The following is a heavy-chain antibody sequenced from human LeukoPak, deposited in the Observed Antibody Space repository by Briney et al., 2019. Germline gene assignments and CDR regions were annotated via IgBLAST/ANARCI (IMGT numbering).Heavy chain of an antibody. V-gene: IGHV2-70*11. CDR3: ARIPEYCSGGSCYDRACDF. CDR1: GFSLNTRGMC. Sequence: SGPTLVNPTQTLTLTCTFSGFSLNTRGMCVSWIRQPPGKALEWLARIDWDDDKYYSTSLKTRLTISKGTSKNQVVLTLTNMDPVDTATYYCARIPEYCSGGSCYDRACDFWGQGTLVTVSS. D-gene: IGHD2-15*01. J-gene: IGHJ4*02. CDR2: IDWDDDK.